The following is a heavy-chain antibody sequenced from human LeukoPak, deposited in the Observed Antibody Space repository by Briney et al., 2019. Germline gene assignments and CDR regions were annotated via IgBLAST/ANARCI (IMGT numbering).Heavy chain of an antibody. CDR1: GYTFTSYD. D-gene: IGHD6-13*01. CDR2: MNPNSGNT. CDR3: ALASSWYIYIYYYYGMDV. V-gene: IGHV1-8*01. Sequence: ASVKVSCNASGYTFTSYDINWVRQATGQGLEWMGWMNPNSGNTGYAQKFQGRVTMTRNTSISTAYMELSSLRSEDTAVYYCALASSWYIYIYYYYGMDVWGQGTTVTVSS. J-gene: IGHJ6*02.